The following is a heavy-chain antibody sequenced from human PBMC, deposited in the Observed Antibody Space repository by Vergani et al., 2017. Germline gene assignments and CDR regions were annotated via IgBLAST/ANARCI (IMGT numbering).Heavy chain of an antibody. CDR3: ARANVELTTIRGDAFDI. D-gene: IGHD5-24*01. J-gene: IGHJ3*02. CDR1: VGKFSRHA. V-gene: IGHV1-69*13. CDR2: IIPIFRTA. Sequence: QVQLVQSGAEVKKPGSSVKVSCKASVGKFSRHAINWVRLAPGQGLECMGRIIPIFRTANYAQKFQGRVTITADESTNTAYMELSSRRSEDTAVYYCARANVELTTIRGDAFDIWGQGTMVTVSS.